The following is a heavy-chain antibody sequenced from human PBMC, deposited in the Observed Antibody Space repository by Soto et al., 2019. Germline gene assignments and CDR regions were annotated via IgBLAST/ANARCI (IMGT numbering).Heavy chain of an antibody. J-gene: IGHJ5*02. D-gene: IGHD5-12*01. CDR3: AREEGGGYDHRWFDP. V-gene: IGHV4-31*03. CDR2: IYYSGST. Sequence: SETLSLTCTVSGGSISSGGYYWSWIRQHPGKGLEWIGYIYYSGSTYYNPSLKSRVTISVDTSKNQFSLKLSSVTAADTAVYYCAREEGGGYDHRWFDPWGQGTRVTVS. CDR1: GGSISSGGYY.